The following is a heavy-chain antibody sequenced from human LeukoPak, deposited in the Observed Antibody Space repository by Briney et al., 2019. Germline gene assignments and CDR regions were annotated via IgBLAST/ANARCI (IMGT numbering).Heavy chain of an antibody. V-gene: IGHV3-7*01. CDR3: ARRSYYASGVAMDV. D-gene: IGHD3-10*01. CDR2: IKKDGSEK. Sequence: AGGSLRLSCAASGFTFSSYWMNWVRQAPGKGLEWVANIKKDGSEKYYVDSVKGRFTISRDNAKNSLYLQMNSLRAEDAAMYYCARRSYYASGVAMDVWGKGTTVTVSS. J-gene: IGHJ6*03. CDR1: GFTFSSYW.